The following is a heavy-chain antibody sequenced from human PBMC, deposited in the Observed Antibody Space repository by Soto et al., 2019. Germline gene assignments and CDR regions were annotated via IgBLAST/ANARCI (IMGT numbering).Heavy chain of an antibody. CDR1: GYTFTTYG. Sequence: QVQLVQSGAEVKKPGASVKVSCKASGYTFTTYGISWVRQAPGQGLEWMGWISAYNGNTNSAQKLQGRVTMTTDTSTSTVYMELRSLRSDDTAVYYCARDSVYCSGDSCYPFDYWGQGTLVTVSS. D-gene: IGHD2-15*01. CDR2: ISAYNGNT. J-gene: IGHJ4*02. CDR3: ARDSVYCSGDSCYPFDY. V-gene: IGHV1-18*01.